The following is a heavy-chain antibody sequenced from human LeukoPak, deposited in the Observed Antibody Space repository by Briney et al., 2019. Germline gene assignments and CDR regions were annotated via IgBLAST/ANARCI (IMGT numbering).Heavy chain of an antibody. J-gene: IGHJ4*02. CDR1: GFTFSSYS. CDR2: ISSSSSYI. Sequence: PGGSLRLSCAASGFTFSSYSMNWVRQAPGKGLEWVSSISSSSSYIYYADSVKGRFTISRDNAKNSLYLQMNSLRAEDTAVYYCAILGGSYRYMFDYWGQGTLVTVSS. D-gene: IGHD3-16*02. CDR3: AILGGSYRYMFDY. V-gene: IGHV3-21*01.